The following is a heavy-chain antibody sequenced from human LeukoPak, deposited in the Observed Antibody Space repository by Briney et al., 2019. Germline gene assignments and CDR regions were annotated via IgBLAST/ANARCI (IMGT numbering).Heavy chain of an antibody. CDR1: GLIFSSYW. CDR2: IKQDGSEK. CDR3: ARGWIQLWPFDY. V-gene: IGHV3-7*01. Sequence: GGSLRLSCTASGLIFSSYWMSWVRQAPGKGLEWVANIKQDGSEKYYVDSVKGRFTISRDNAKNSLYLQMNSLRAEDTAVYYCARGWIQLWPFDYWGQGTLVTVSS. J-gene: IGHJ4*02. D-gene: IGHD5-18*01.